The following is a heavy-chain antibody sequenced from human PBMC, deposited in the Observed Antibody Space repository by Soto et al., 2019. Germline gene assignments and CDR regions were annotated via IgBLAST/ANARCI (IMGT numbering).Heavy chain of an antibody. CDR2: IRTYNGNT. V-gene: IGHV1-18*01. D-gene: IGHD3-22*01. CDR3: ARGPTDYYDNSGDYFLDY. CDR1: GYTFTTYG. Sequence: QVQLVQSGAEVKKPGASVKVSCKASGYTFTTYGMSWVRQAPGQGLDWMGWIRTYNGNTKYAERLQGGVTMTTDTTTSTAYMELRSLRSDDTAVYYCARGPTDYYDNSGDYFLDYWGQGTLVTVSS. J-gene: IGHJ4*02.